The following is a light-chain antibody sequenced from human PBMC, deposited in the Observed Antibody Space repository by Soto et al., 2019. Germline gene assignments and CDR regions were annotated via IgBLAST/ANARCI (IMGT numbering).Light chain of an antibody. V-gene: IGLV1-40*01. CDR1: SSNIGAGYD. J-gene: IGLJ2*01. CDR2: GNN. CDR3: QSYDSSLRRV. Sequence: QSVLTQPPSVSWATGQRVTIYCTGSSSNIGAGYDVHWYQQLPGTATKLLIYGNNNRPSGVPDRFSGSKSGTSASLAITGLQAEDEADYYCQSYDSSLRRVFGGGTKLTVL.